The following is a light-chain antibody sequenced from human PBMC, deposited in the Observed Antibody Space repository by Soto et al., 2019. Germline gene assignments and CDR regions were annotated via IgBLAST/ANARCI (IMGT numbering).Light chain of an antibody. V-gene: IGKV1-5*01. Sequence: DIQMTQSPPTLSASVGERVTITCRASQSISDWLAWYQQKPGKAPKLLIYAASTLESRVPSRFSGTGSGTEFTLTISGLQPDDFATYYCQHYKTSSPAFGTGTEVEMK. CDR1: QSISDW. CDR3: QHYKTSSPA. CDR2: AAS. J-gene: IGKJ4*02.